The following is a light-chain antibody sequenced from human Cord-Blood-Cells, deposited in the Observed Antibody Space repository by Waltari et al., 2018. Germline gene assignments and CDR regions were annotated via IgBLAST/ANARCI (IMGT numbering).Light chain of an antibody. Sequence: EIGLTQSPATLSLSPGERATLSGRASPSVSSYLAWYQQKPGQAPRLLIYDASNRATGIPARFSGSGSGTDFTLTISSLEPEDFTVYYCQQRSNWPLTFGGGTKVEIK. V-gene: IGKV3-11*01. CDR1: PSVSSY. J-gene: IGKJ4*01. CDR2: DAS. CDR3: QQRSNWPLT.